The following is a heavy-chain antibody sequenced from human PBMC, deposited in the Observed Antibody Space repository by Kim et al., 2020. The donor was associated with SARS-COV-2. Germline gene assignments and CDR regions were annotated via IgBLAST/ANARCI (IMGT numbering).Heavy chain of an antibody. CDR2: INTKTGVS. Sequence: ASVKVSCKASGYTFTDDHIQWVRQAPGQGLEWLGWINTKTGVSRFVEKFQGRANFTRNTSTNTAFLELSALESDDTAVYFCARGLLIFDAWGQGALVIVS. CDR3: ARGLLIFDA. D-gene: IGHD2-15*01. J-gene: IGHJ4*02. CDR1: GYTFTDDH. V-gene: IGHV1-2*02.